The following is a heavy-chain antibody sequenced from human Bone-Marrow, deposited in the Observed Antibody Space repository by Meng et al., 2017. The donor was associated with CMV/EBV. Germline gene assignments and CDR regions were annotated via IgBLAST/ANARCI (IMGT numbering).Heavy chain of an antibody. J-gene: IGHJ5*02. Sequence: GSISSSYWSWIRQPAGKGLEWIGRIYTSGSTNYNPSLKSRVTMSVDTSKTQFSLKLSSVTAADTAVYYCARDSYYGSGSPGLNWFDPWGQGTLVTVSS. V-gene: IGHV4-4*07. CDR1: GSISSSY. CDR2: IYTSGST. D-gene: IGHD3-10*01. CDR3: ARDSYYGSGSPGLNWFDP.